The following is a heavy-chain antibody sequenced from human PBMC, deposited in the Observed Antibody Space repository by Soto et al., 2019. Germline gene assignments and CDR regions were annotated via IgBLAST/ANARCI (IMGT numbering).Heavy chain of an antibody. D-gene: IGHD3-3*01. Sequence: ASVKVSCKASGYTFTSYDINWVRQATGQGLEWTGWMNPNSGNTGYAQKFQGRVTMTRNTSISTAYMELSSLRSEDTAVYYCARGPDFWSGYYVVWFDPWGQGTLVTVSS. CDR1: GYTFTSYD. V-gene: IGHV1-8*01. J-gene: IGHJ5*02. CDR2: MNPNSGNT. CDR3: ARGPDFWSGYYVVWFDP.